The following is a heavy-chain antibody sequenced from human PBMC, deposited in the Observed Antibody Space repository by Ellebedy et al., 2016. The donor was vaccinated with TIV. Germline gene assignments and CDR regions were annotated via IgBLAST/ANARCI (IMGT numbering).Heavy chain of an antibody. V-gene: IGHV3-9*01. CDR2: ITWNSRTL. J-gene: IGHJ5*02. CDR3: AKVGHTSGDLDP. D-gene: IGHD6-25*01. Sequence: PGGSLRLSCAASGFTFDDYAMHWVRQAPGRGLEWVSGITWNSRTLTYADSVRGRFTISRDNAKNSVYLQMNNLRSDDSALYYCAKVGHTSGDLDPWGQGALVAVSS. CDR1: GFTFDDYA.